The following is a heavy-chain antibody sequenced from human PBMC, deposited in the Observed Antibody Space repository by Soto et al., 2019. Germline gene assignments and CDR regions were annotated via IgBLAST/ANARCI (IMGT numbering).Heavy chain of an antibody. CDR3: ARDRFNEYYGMDV. CDR1: GGTFSSYA. V-gene: IGHV1-2*04. J-gene: IGHJ6*02. D-gene: IGHD1-1*01. Sequence: ASVKVPCNASGGTFSSYAMRWVRQAPGQGLEWVGWINPHSGGTNYAKKFQDWVTMTMDTSISTAYMELSRLRSDDTAVYYCARDRFNEYYGMDVWGQGTTVTVSS. CDR2: INPHSGGT.